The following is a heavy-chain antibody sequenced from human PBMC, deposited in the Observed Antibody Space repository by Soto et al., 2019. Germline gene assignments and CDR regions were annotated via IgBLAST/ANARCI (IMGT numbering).Heavy chain of an antibody. CDR1: GGSISSSSYY. D-gene: IGHD3-10*01. CDR3: ARRGGYYGSGSYGAFDI. J-gene: IGHJ3*02. CDR2: IYYSGST. Sequence: PSETLSLTCTVSGGSISSSSYYWGWIRQPPGKGLEWIGSIYYSGSTYYNQSLKSRVTISVDTSKNKFSLKLSSVTAADTALYFCARRGGYYGSGSYGAFDIWGQGTMVTVSS. V-gene: IGHV4-39*01.